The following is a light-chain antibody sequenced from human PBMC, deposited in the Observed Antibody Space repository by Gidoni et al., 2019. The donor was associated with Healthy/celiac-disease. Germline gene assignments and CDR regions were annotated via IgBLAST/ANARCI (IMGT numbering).Light chain of an antibody. J-gene: IGKJ4*01. CDR2: DAS. CDR1: QSVSSY. V-gene: IGKV3-11*01. Sequence: EIVLTQSPATLSLSPGERATLSCIASQSVSSYLAWYQKKPGQAPRLLIYDASNRATGIPARFSGSGSGTDFTLTISSLEPEDFAVYYCQQRSNWPTFGGGTKVEIK. CDR3: QQRSNWPT.